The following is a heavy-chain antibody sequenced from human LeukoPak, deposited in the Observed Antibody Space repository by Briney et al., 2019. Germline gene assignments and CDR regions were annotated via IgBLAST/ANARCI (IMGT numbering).Heavy chain of an antibody. D-gene: IGHD1-14*01. Sequence: GGSLRLSCAASGFTFSSYGMHWVRQAPGKGLVWLARVDHGGSGTNYADSVKGRITISRDNAKSTVYLQMNSLRVEDTAVYYCITDLGWGQGTLVTVSS. J-gene: IGHJ4*02. CDR3: ITDLG. CDR2: VDHGGSGT. CDR1: GFTFSSYG. V-gene: IGHV3-74*01.